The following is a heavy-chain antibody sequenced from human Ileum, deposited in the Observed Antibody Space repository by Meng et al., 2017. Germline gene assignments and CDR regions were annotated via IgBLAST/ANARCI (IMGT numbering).Heavy chain of an antibody. Sequence: QVQPQEPGPGLVRPSETLSLTCNVSGGSVSSASYYWSWIRQPPGKGLEWIGLIHYSGSRNYNPSLKSRVTMSVDTSKNQVSLRLTSVTAADTAVYYCARFYGSGTFEVHDYWGQGTLVTVSS. J-gene: IGHJ4*02. D-gene: IGHD3-10*01. CDR3: ARFYGSGTFEVHDY. V-gene: IGHV4-61*01. CDR1: GGSVSSASYY. CDR2: IHYSGSR.